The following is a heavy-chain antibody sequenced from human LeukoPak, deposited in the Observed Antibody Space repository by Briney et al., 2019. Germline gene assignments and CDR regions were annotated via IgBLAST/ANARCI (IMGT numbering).Heavy chain of an antibody. D-gene: IGHD3-22*01. CDR2: INSDGINT. CDR1: GFTFSNYW. J-gene: IGHJ5*02. CDR3: ARDLGQYYDTSDNWFDP. Sequence: GGSLRLSCAASGFTFSNYWMHWVRQAPGKGLVWVSRINSDGINTSYTDSVKGRFAISRDNAKNTLNLQMNSLRAEDTAVYYCARDLGQYYDTSDNWFDPWGQGTLVTVSS. V-gene: IGHV3-74*01.